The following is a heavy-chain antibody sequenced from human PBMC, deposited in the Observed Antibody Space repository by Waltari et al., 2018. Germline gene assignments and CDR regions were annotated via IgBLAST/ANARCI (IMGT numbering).Heavy chain of an antibody. J-gene: IGHJ4*02. D-gene: IGHD2-8*01. CDR3: VRSDCTNGVCYFDY. CDR1: GGSISSSSYY. CDR2: IYYSGRT. V-gene: IGHV4-39*01. Sequence: QLQLQESGPGLVKPSETLSLTCTVSGGSISSSSYYWGWIRQPPGKGLEWIGSIYYSGRTYYNPSLKSRVTISVDTSKNQFSLKLSSVTAADTAVYYCVRSDCTNGVCYFDYWGQGTLVTVSS.